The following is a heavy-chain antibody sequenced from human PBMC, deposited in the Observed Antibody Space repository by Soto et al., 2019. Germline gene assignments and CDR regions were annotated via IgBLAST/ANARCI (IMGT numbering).Heavy chain of an antibody. D-gene: IGHD6-19*01. V-gene: IGHV3-73*02. CDR2: IRSKANSYAT. CDR1: GFTFSGSA. CDR3: TRRTGSGIAVAGDY. J-gene: IGHJ4*02. Sequence: EVQLVESGGGLVQPGGSLKLSCAASGFTFSGSAMHWVRQASGKGLEWVGRIRSKANSYATAYAASVKGRCTISRDDSKNTAYLQMNSLKTEDTAVYYCTRRTGSGIAVAGDYWGQGTLVTVSS.